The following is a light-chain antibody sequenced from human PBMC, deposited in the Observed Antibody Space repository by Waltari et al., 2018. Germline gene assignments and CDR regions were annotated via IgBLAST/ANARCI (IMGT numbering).Light chain of an antibody. Sequence: IVMTQSPATLSVSPGERATLSCRASQTISSNLAWYQQKPGQTPRLLIYAASTRATGIPARFSGSGSGTEFTLTISSLQSEDFAIYYCQQYNSWPLTFGGGTKVEIK. J-gene: IGKJ4*01. V-gene: IGKV3-15*01. CDR3: QQYNSWPLT. CDR1: QTISSN. CDR2: AAS.